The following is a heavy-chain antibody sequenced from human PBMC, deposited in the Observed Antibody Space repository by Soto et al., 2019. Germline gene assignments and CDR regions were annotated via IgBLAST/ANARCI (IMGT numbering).Heavy chain of an antibody. CDR3: ARPYYYGSGSPYGDAFDI. Sequence: GGSLRLSCAASGFTFSSYGMHWVRQAPGKGLEWVAVIWYDGSNKYYADSVKGRFTISRDNSKNTLYLQMNSLRAEDTAVYYCARPYYYGSGSPYGDAFDIWGQGTMVTVSS. CDR1: GFTFSSYG. D-gene: IGHD3-10*01. V-gene: IGHV3-33*01. J-gene: IGHJ3*02. CDR2: IWYDGSNK.